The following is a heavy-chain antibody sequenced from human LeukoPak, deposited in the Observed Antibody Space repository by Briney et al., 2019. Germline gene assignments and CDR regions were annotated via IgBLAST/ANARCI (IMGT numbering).Heavy chain of an antibody. Sequence: GGSLRLSCAASGFTFSSYWMSWVRQAPGKGLEWVANIKQDGSEKYYVDSVKGRFTISRDNAKNSLYLQMNSLRAEDTAVYYCARVGYDVSGHYRYDYWGQGTLVTVSS. D-gene: IGHD3-22*01. CDR3: ARVGYDVSGHYRYDY. V-gene: IGHV3-7*01. CDR2: IKQDGSEK. CDR1: GFTFSSYW. J-gene: IGHJ4*02.